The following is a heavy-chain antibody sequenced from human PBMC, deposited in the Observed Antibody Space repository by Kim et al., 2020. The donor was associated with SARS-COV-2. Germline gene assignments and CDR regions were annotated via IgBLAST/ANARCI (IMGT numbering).Heavy chain of an antibody. Sequence: ASVKVSCKASGYTFTSYYMHWVRQAPGQGLEWMGIINPSGGSTSYAQKFQGRVTMTRDTSTSTVYMELSSLRSEDTAVYYCARDQGLGGPYYYYGMDVWGQGTTVTVSS. J-gene: IGHJ6*02. V-gene: IGHV1-46*01. CDR2: INPSGGST. CDR3: ARDQGLGGPYYYYGMDV. CDR1: GYTFTSYY.